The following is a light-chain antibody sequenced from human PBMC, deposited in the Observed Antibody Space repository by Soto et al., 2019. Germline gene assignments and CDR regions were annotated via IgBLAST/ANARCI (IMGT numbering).Light chain of an antibody. Sequence: QSALTQPASVSGSPGQSITISCTGTSSDVGSYNLVSWYQQHRGKAPKLMIYEGSKRPSGVSNRFSGSKSGNTASLTISGLQAEDEADYYCCSYAGSSPVVYGGGTKLTVL. CDR1: SSDVGSYNL. V-gene: IGLV2-23*01. J-gene: IGLJ2*01. CDR3: CSYAGSSPVV. CDR2: EGS.